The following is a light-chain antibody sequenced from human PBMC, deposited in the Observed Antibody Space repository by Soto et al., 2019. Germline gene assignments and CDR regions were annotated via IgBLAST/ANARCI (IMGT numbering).Light chain of an antibody. V-gene: IGKV3-15*01. CDR1: QSVSSD. CDR3: QQYVTSSPRT. Sequence: EIVMTQSPATLSVSPGERATLSCRASQSVSSDLVWYQQKPGQAPRLLIYDTSTRATGIPARFSGSGSGTDFTLTITRLEPEDFAVYYCQQYVTSSPRTFGQGTKVEIK. CDR2: DTS. J-gene: IGKJ1*01.